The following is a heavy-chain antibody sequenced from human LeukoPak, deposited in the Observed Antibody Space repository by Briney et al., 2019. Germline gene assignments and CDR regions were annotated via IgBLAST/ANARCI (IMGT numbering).Heavy chain of an antibody. V-gene: IGHV4-39*01. CDR2: IYYTGNT. CDR1: GGSISSYY. D-gene: IGHD1-7*01. J-gene: IGHJ4*02. CDR3: ARHGVSGTTYSPFDY. Sequence: SETLSLTCTVSGGSISSYYWGWIRQPPGKGLEWIGSIYYTGNTYYKPALESRVTISGDTSKKQFSLKLTSVTAADTAVYYCARHGVSGTTYSPFDYWGQGTLVTVSS.